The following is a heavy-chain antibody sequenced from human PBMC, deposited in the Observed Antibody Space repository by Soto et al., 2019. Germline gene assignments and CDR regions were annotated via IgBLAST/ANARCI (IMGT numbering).Heavy chain of an antibody. CDR1: GFTFSSYW. V-gene: IGHV3-7*03. CDR2: IKQDGSEK. Sequence: EVQLVESGGGLVQPGGSLRLSCAASGFTFSSYWMSWVRQAPGRGREWGATIKQDGSEKYYVDSVKGRFTISRDNAKNSLYLQMNSLRAEDTAVYYCARERVEYCSSTSCSSRFDPWGQGTLVTVSS. J-gene: IGHJ5*02. D-gene: IGHD2-2*01. CDR3: ARERVEYCSSTSCSSRFDP.